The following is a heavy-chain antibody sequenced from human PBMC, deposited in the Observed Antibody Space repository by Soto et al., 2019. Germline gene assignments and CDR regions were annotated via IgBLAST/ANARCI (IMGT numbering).Heavy chain of an antibody. D-gene: IGHD4-17*01. Sequence: QVQLVDSGGGVVQPGRSLRLSCAASGFTFNNYAMHWVRQAPGKGLEWVAVISYDGSNKYYADSVKGRFTISRDNSKNTLYLHMNNLRAENTAVYDCARHRDVTVTNRGFMDFWGQGTTVTVSS. CDR3: ARHRDVTVTNRGFMDF. CDR1: GFTFNNYA. J-gene: IGHJ6*02. CDR2: ISYDGSNK. V-gene: IGHV3-30-3*01.